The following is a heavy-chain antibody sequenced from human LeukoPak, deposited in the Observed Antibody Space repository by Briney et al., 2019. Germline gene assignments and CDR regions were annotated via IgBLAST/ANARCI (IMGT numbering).Heavy chain of an antibody. Sequence: SVKVSCKASGGTFSSYAISWVRQAPGQGLEWMGGIIPIIGTANYAQKFQGRVTITADESTSTAYMELSSLRSEDTAVYYCARDNLPYYDSSGYYYFDYWGQGTLVTVSS. CDR2: IIPIIGTA. CDR1: GGTFSSYA. V-gene: IGHV1-69*01. D-gene: IGHD3-22*01. J-gene: IGHJ4*02. CDR3: ARDNLPYYDSSGYYYFDY.